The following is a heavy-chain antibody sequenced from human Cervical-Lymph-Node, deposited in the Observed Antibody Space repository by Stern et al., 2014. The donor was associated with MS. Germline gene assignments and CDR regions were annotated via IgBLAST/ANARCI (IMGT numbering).Heavy chain of an antibody. D-gene: IGHD6-6*01. J-gene: IGHJ3*02. CDR1: GFTFSSYW. CDR2: INADGITT. Sequence: EVQLVESGGGLVQPGGSLRLSCAASGFTFSSYWMHWVRQAPGQGLVWVSRINADGITTTYADSVKGRFTISRDNAKNTLYLQMNSLRVEDTAVYYCGRDIGSSIWGQGTMVTVSS. V-gene: IGHV3-74*03. CDR3: GRDIGSSI.